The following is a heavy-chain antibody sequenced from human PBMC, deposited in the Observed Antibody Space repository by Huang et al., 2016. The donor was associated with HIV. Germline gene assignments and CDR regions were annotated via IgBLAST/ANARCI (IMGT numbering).Heavy chain of an antibody. CDR3: ARGFRSGDYSNYSPPHYFDF. V-gene: IGHV1-3*01. Sequence: QVQLVQSGAQMKTPGASVEVSCKTSGYTFSDHPVHWLRQAPGPSLEGLGWVNGGNGVTKYSQRFQGRVTFTRDTSATTAYMDLRGLRSEDTAVYFCARGFRSGDYSNYSPPHYFDFWGQGTLVTVSS. CDR1: GYTFSDHP. CDR2: VNGGNGVT. D-gene: IGHD3-10*01. J-gene: IGHJ4*02.